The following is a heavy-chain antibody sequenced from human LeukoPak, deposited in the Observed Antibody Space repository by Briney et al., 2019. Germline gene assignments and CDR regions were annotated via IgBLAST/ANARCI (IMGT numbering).Heavy chain of an antibody. CDR1: GGSISSYY. J-gene: IGHJ3*02. CDR3: ARDGVYYGSGKKAFDI. D-gene: IGHD3-10*01. CDR2: IYTSGST. Sequence: SETLSLTCTVSGGSISSYYWSWIRQPAGKGLEWIGRIYTSGSTNYHPSLKSRVTMSVDTSKNQFSLKLSSVTAADTAVYYCARDGVYYGSGKKAFDIWGQGTMVTVSS. V-gene: IGHV4-4*07.